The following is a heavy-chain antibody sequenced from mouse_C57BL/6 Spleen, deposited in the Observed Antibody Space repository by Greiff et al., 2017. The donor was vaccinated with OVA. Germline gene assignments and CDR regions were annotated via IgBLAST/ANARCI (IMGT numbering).Heavy chain of an antibody. CDR3: ARVDYYGSSWFAD. CDR2: IDPSDSET. V-gene: IGHV1-52*01. D-gene: IGHD1-1*01. J-gene: IGHJ3*01. CDR1: GYTFTSYW. Sequence: QVQLQQPGAELVRPGSSVKLSCKASGYTFTSYWMHWVKQRPIQGLEWIGNIDPSDSETHYNQKFKDKATLTVDKSSSTAYMQLSSLTSEDSAVYYCARVDYYGSSWFADWGQGTLVTVAA.